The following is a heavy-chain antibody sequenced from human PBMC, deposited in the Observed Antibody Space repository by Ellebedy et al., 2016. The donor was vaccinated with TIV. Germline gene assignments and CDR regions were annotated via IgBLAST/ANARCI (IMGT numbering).Heavy chain of an antibody. Sequence: GGSLRLXCAASGFTFSSYDMHWVRQTTGKGLEWVSAIGTAGDTYYPDSVKGRFTISRENGKNSLFLQMNSLRAGDTAIYYCARGTPTGRQTSGFDYWGQGTLVTLSS. CDR3: ARGTPTGRQTSGFDY. V-gene: IGHV3-13*04. D-gene: IGHD3-10*01. J-gene: IGHJ4*02. CDR2: IGTAGDT. CDR1: GFTFSSYD.